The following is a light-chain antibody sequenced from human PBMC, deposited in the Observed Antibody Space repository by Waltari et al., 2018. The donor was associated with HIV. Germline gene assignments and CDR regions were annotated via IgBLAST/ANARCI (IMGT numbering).Light chain of an antibody. J-gene: IGLJ2*01. CDR2: NTN. CDR1: RSNIGVTY. Sequence: QSGLTQPPSASGTIGQRVTISCLGRRSNIGVTYVNWYQQLPGTAPRLLIYNTNQRPSGVPDRFSGSKSGTSAYLAISGLQAADEADYYCSAWDDNVNGLFGGGTKLTVL. V-gene: IGLV1-44*01. CDR3: SAWDDNVNGL.